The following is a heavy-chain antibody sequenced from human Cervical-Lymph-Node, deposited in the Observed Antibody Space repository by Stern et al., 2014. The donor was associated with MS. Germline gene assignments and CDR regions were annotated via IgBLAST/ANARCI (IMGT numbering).Heavy chain of an antibody. J-gene: IGHJ4*02. D-gene: IGHD4-17*01. CDR1: GGTFSSYA. Sequence: QVQLVQSGAEVKKPGSSVKVSCKASGGTFSSYAISWVRQAPGQGLEWMGGIIPLFATANYAQKVHGRVTITAHESPRTAYMELSSLRSEDTAVYYCARGQYYGDSRGIDYWGQGTLVTVSS. V-gene: IGHV1-69*01. CDR3: ARGQYYGDSRGIDY. CDR2: IIPLFATA.